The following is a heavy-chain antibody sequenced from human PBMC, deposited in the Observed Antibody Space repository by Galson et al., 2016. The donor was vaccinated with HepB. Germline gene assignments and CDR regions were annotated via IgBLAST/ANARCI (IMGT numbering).Heavy chain of an antibody. Sequence: SLRLSCAASGFIFSSYALHWVRQAPGKGLEWVAVISSEGTNKHYADSVKGRFTISRDNSKNTLYLQMNSLRAEDTAGYYCARVNHYLDSSVYSFDYWGQGTLVTVSS. CDR3: ARVNHYLDSSVYSFDY. CDR1: GFIFSSYA. V-gene: IGHV3-30*04. CDR2: ISSEGTNK. D-gene: IGHD3-22*01. J-gene: IGHJ4*02.